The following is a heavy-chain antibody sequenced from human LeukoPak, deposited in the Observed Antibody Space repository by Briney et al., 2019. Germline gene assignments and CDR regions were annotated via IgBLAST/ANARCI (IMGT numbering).Heavy chain of an antibody. Sequence: AGGSLRLSCAASGFTFSSYAMSWVRQAPGKGLEWLSAISGSGGSTYYADSVKGRFTISRDNSKNTLYLQMNSLRAEDTAVYYCAKRDVAVAVFDYWGQGTLVTVSS. CDR2: ISGSGGST. CDR3: AKRDVAVAVFDY. CDR1: GFTFSSYA. D-gene: IGHD6-19*01. J-gene: IGHJ4*02. V-gene: IGHV3-23*01.